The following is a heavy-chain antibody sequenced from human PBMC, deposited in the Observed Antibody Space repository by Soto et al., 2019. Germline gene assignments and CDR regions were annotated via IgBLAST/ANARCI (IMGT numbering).Heavy chain of an antibody. V-gene: IGHV1-18*01. CDR3: AMVDKYVTPTPPDV. J-gene: IGHJ6*02. D-gene: IGHD5-12*01. CDR2: ISPYSGNT. Sequence: QVQLVQSGDEVRKPGSSVKVSCKASGYIFVNYGIAWVRQAPGLGLEWMGWISPYSGNTHNASKVQGRLTMTTDTSTSTAYMDLGSLTSDDTAVYYCAMVDKYVTPTPPDVWGQGTTVTVAS. CDR1: GYIFVNYG.